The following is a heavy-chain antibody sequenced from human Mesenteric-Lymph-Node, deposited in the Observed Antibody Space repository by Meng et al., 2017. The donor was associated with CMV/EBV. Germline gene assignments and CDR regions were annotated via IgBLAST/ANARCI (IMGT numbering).Heavy chain of an antibody. CDR1: GGTFSSYT. V-gene: IGHV1-69*02. D-gene: IGHD6-13*01. J-gene: IGHJ5*02. Sequence: QVHLLQSWAEVKKPGSSVKVSCKASGGTFSSYTISWVRQAPGQGLEWMGRIIPILGIENYAQKCQGRVTITADKSTSTAYMELSSLRSEDTAVYYCAGGIAAAGSRWFDPWVQGTLVTVSS. CDR3: AGGIAAAGSRWFDP. CDR2: IIPILGIE.